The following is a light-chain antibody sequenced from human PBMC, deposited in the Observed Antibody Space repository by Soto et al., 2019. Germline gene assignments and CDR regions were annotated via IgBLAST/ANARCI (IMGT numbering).Light chain of an antibody. CDR1: SSNIGGNS. J-gene: IGLJ1*01. CDR3: GSWDSSLSAYV. CDR2: DDN. Sequence: PGQKVTISCSGSSSNIGGNSVSWYQQLPGTAPKLLIYDDNKRPSGIPDRFSGSKSGTSATLGITGFQTGDEADYYCGSWDSSLSAYVFGTGTKVT. V-gene: IGLV1-51*01.